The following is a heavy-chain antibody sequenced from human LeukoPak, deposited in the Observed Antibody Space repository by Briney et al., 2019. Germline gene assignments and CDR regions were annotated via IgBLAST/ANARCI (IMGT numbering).Heavy chain of an antibody. Sequence: AGGSLRLSCAASGFSFSSYSMNWVRQAPGKGLECVSYINGGSYTIYYADSVKGRFTISRDNAKNSLSLQMNSLRDEDTAVYYCARELGYYGSGSYSPSYYYYGMDVWGQGTTVTVSS. CDR3: ARELGYYGSGSYSPSYYYYGMDV. CDR1: GFSFSSYS. D-gene: IGHD3-10*01. V-gene: IGHV3-48*02. J-gene: IGHJ6*02. CDR2: INGGSYTI.